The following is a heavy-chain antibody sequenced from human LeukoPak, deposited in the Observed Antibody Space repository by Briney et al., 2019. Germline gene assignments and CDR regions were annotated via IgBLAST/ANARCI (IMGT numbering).Heavy chain of an antibody. V-gene: IGHV3-23*01. CDR3: AKPRSDYYYSAFDY. CDR1: GFTFTNYA. Sequence: GGSLRLSCAASGFTFTNYAMTWVRQAPGKGLEWVSAISVSGAVTFYADSVKGRFTISRDNSKNTLYLQMNSLRAEDTAVYYCAKPRSDYYYSAFDYWGQGTLVTVSS. D-gene: IGHD3-22*01. J-gene: IGHJ4*02. CDR2: ISVSGAVT.